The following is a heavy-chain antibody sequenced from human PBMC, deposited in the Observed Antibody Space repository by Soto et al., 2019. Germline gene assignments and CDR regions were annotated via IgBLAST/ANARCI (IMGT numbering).Heavy chain of an antibody. Sequence: GASVKVSCKASGYTFTGYYMHWVRQAPGQGLEWMGWINPNSGGTNYAQKFQGWVTMTRDTSISTAYMELSSLRSEDTAVYYCARGPAGPYDFWSGYYRLVSSDYYGMDVWGQGATVTVSS. J-gene: IGHJ6*02. CDR3: ARGPAGPYDFWSGYYRLVSSDYYGMDV. CDR1: GYTFTGYY. D-gene: IGHD3-3*01. CDR2: INPNSGGT. V-gene: IGHV1-2*04.